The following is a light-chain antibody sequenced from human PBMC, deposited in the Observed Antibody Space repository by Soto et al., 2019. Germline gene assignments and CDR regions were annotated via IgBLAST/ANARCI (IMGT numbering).Light chain of an antibody. CDR2: EVT. V-gene: IGLV2-14*01. CDR1: SSDVGGYNY. Sequence: QSALTQPASVSGSPGQSITISCTGTSSDVGGYNYVSWYQQYPGKAPKVMIYEVTYRPSGVSNRFSGSKSGNTASLTISGLQAEDEADYYCSSHSCSSSGSTHVFGTGTKLTVL. J-gene: IGLJ1*01. CDR3: SSHSCSSSGSTHV.